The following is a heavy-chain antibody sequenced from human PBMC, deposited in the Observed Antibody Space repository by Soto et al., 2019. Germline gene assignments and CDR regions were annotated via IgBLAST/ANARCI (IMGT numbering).Heavy chain of an antibody. Sequence: QVQLVQSGAEEKKPGASVKVSCKASGYTFTSYAMNWVRQAPGQRLEWMGWINAGNGNTKYSQKFQGRVTITRETSATTGYMELRSLRSEDTAVYYCARDMVGGTWCGDFGYWGQGSLVTISS. D-gene: IGHD3-10*01. CDR1: GYTFTSYA. CDR3: ARDMVGGTWCGDFGY. CDR2: INAGNGNT. J-gene: IGHJ4*02. V-gene: IGHV1-3*05.